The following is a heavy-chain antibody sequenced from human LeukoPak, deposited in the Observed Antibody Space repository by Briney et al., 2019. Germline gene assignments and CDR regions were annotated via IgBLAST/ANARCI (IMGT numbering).Heavy chain of an antibody. Sequence: ASVKVSCKASGYTFTDYYMHWLRQAPGQGLEWMGWINPNSGGTNDAQKFQDRVTMRRDTSISTAYMELNRLRSDDTAVYYCARDGGLDYWGQGTLVTVSS. CDR2: INPNSGGT. D-gene: IGHD3-3*01. V-gene: IGHV1-2*02. CDR1: GYTFTDYY. J-gene: IGHJ4*02. CDR3: ARDGGLDY.